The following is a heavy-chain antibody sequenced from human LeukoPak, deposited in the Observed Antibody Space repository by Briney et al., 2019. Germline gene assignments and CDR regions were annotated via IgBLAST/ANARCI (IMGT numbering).Heavy chain of an antibody. CDR2: ISSISSYI. CDR1: GFTFTSHS. Sequence: PRGSLTLSCVASGFTFTSHSMNWVRQAPGKGLEWVSSISSISSYIYYADSVKGRFIISRDNAKNALYLQMNSLRAEDTAVYYCARVSMVRGVNDFDYWGQGTLVTVSS. CDR3: ARVSMVRGVNDFDY. D-gene: IGHD3-10*01. J-gene: IGHJ4*02. V-gene: IGHV3-21*01.